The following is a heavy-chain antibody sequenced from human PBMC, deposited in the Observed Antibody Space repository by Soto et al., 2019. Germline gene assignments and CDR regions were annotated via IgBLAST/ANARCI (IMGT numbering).Heavy chain of an antibody. CDR2: IYSSGNT. Sequence: QVQLQESGPGLVKPSETLSLTCNVSGGSISSYYWTWIRQPAGKGLEWIGRIYSSGNTNYNPSLTSRVTMSVDTSKNQFSLKLSSVTAADTAVYYCAREYSSSSGRTLDIWGQGTMVTVSS. J-gene: IGHJ3*02. CDR3: AREYSSSSGRTLDI. CDR1: GGSISSYY. D-gene: IGHD6-6*01. V-gene: IGHV4-4*07.